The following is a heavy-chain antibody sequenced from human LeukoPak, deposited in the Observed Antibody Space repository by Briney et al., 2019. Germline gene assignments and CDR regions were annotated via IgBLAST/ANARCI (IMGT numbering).Heavy chain of an antibody. Sequence: GGSLRLSCAASGFTFSDYYMNWIRQAPGKGLEWVSYISSFSSTIYYADSVMGRFTISRDNAKNSLYLQMSSLRAEDTAVYYCARSPNYKGYFDYWGQGTLVTVSS. CDR1: GFTFSDYY. CDR3: ARSPNYKGYFDY. D-gene: IGHD3-10*01. J-gene: IGHJ4*02. V-gene: IGHV3-11*04. CDR2: ISSFSSTI.